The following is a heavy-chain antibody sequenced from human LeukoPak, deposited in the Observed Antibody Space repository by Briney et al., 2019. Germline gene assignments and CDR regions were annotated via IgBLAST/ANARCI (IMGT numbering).Heavy chain of an antibody. CDR2: ISSSGSTI. J-gene: IGHJ6*02. D-gene: IGHD3-9*01. CDR3: AVKLRYFDWPPWPYGMDV. Sequence: GGSLRLSCAASGFTFSDYYMSWIRQAPGKGLEWVSYISSSGSTIYYADSVKGRFTISRDNAKNSLYLQMNSLRAEDTAVYYCAVKLRYFDWPPWPYGMDVWGQGTTVTVSS. V-gene: IGHV3-11*01. CDR1: GFTFSDYY.